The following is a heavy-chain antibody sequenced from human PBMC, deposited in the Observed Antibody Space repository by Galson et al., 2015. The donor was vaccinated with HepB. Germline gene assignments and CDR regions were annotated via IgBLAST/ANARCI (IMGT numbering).Heavy chain of an antibody. J-gene: IGHJ4*02. CDR2: ISHDGNNK. D-gene: IGHD5-12*01. CDR3: AKDPHQKRLPFSYYFDF. CDR1: GFTFSTYG. V-gene: IGHV3-30*18. Sequence: SLRLSCAASGFTFSTYGMHWVRQAPGKGLEWVAVISHDGNNKFCKESVRDRFTISRDNSKNTLYLQMNSLTPEDTAIYYCAKDPHQKRLPFSYYFDFWGQGTLVTVSS.